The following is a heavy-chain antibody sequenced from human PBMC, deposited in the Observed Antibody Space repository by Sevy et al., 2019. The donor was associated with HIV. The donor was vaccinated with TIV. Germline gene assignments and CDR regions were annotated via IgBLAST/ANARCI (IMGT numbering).Heavy chain of an antibody. V-gene: IGHV3-23*01. CDR1: GFTFSSYA. CDR2: ISGSGGST. Sequence: GGSLRLSCAASGFTFSSYAMSWVRQASGKGLEWVSAISGSGGSTYYADSVKGRFTISRDNSKNTLYLQMNSLRAEDTAVYYCAKGGSEGYDFWSGYMYYFDYWGQGTLVTVSS. D-gene: IGHD3-3*01. CDR3: AKGGSEGYDFWSGYMYYFDY. J-gene: IGHJ4*02.